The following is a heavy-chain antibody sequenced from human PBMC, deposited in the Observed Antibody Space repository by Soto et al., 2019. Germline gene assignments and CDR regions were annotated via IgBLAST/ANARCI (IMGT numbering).Heavy chain of an antibody. D-gene: IGHD2-15*01. CDR3: ARDRLASVVIEGTFY. Sequence: EVQLLESGGGLVQPGGSLRLSRAASGCTFSSYAMSWVRQAPGRGLEWVSSISGSGDSTYYADSVKGRFTISRDNSKNMLYLELNSLRAEDTALYYCARDRLASVVIEGTFYWGQGTLVTVSS. CDR1: GCTFSSYA. V-gene: IGHV3-23*01. CDR2: ISGSGDST. J-gene: IGHJ4*02.